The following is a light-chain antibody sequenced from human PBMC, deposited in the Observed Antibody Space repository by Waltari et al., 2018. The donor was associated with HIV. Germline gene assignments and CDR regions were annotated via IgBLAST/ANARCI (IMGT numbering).Light chain of an antibody. V-gene: IGLV3-19*01. CDR2: GKN. CDR1: SLRSYY. J-gene: IGLJ1*01. Sequence: SSELTQDPDVSVALGQTLKITCQGDSLRSYYSNWYQQKPGQAPVLFLHGKNSRPSGVPDRFSGASSGSTAALTITGAQAEDEAVYYCHSRDSSGNSYVFGNGTQVTVL. CDR3: HSRDSSGNSYV.